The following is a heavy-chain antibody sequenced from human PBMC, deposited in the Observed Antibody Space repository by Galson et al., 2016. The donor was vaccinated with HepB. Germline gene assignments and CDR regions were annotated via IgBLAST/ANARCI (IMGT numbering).Heavy chain of an antibody. CDR1: GFTFSNHW. D-gene: IGHD3-10*01. V-gene: IGHV3-7*03. J-gene: IGHJ4*02. CDR2: IKQDGGEK. Sequence: SLRLSCAASGFTFSNHWMTWVRQAAGKGQEWVANIKQDGGEKYYVDSVKGRFTSSRDNAKNSLYLEMRNLRAEDTAVYYCARGAGAGYWGQGTLVTVSS. CDR3: ARGAGAGY.